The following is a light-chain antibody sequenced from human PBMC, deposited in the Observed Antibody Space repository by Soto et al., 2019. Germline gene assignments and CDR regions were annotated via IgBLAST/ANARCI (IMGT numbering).Light chain of an antibody. V-gene: IGKV1-27*01. J-gene: IGKJ4*01. Sequence: ILMTQSPSSLSAFVGDRVTITCLASQDIGNFLAWYQQKPGKVPKLLIYAASTLQSGVPSRFIGSGSGTDFTLTISSLQHEDVATYYCQKCKVAPFTFGGGTKVDIK. CDR2: AAS. CDR3: QKCKVAPFT. CDR1: QDIGNF.